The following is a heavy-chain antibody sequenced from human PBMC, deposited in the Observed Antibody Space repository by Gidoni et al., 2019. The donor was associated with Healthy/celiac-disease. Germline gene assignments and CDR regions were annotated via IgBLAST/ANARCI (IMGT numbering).Heavy chain of an antibody. V-gene: IGHV3-30*18. CDR1: GFTFRSYG. Sequence: VQLVESGGGVVQPGRSLGLSCSASGFTFRSYGRHWVRQAPGKGLEWVAVISYDGSNKYYADSVKGRFTIYRDNSKNTLYLQMNSLRAEDTAVYYCAKGYPSPGYWGQGTLVTVSS. CDR3: AKGYPSPGY. CDR2: ISYDGSNK. D-gene: IGHD2-15*01. J-gene: IGHJ4*02.